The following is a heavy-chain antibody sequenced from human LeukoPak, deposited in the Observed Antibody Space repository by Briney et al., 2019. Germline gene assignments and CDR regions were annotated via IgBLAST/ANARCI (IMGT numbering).Heavy chain of an antibody. J-gene: IGHJ4*02. CDR1: GYTFTSYG. Sequence: EASVKVSCKASGYTFTSYGISWVRQAPGQGLEWMGWISAYNGNTNYAQKLQGRVTMTTDTSTSTAYKELRSLRSDDTAVYYCVRDYAELDYWGQGTLVTVSS. CDR3: VRDYAELDY. V-gene: IGHV1-18*01. CDR2: ISAYNGNT. D-gene: IGHD4-17*01.